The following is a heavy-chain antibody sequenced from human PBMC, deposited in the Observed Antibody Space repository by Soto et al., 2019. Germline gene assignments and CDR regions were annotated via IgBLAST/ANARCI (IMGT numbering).Heavy chain of an antibody. CDR2: ISSSSSYT. CDR3: ARDLVGIAVAGKAGGGMDV. J-gene: IGHJ6*02. V-gene: IGHV3-11*06. CDR1: GFTFSDYY. Sequence: GGSLRLSCAASGFTFSDYYMSWIRQAPGKGLEWVSYISSSSSYTNYADSVKGRFTISRDNAKNSLYLQMNSLRAEDTAVYYCARDLVGIAVAGKAGGGMDVWGQGTTVTVSS. D-gene: IGHD6-19*01.